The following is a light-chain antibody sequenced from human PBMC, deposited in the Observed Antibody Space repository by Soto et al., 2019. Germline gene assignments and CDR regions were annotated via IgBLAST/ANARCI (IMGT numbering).Light chain of an antibody. V-gene: IGLV2-8*01. CDR1: SSDIGGYNS. J-gene: IGLJ1*01. CDR2: XXX. CDR3: SSYTDRNNLV. Sequence: QSVLTQSPSASGSPGQSVTISCTGTSSDIGGYNSVSWYQQHPGKSXKVMXYXXXXXXLGVPDRFSGSKSGNTASLTVSALQAEDEADYYCSSYTDRNNLVFGTGTKVTVL.